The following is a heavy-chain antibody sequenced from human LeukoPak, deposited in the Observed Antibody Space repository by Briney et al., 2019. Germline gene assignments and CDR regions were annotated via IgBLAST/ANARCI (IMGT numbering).Heavy chain of an antibody. J-gene: IGHJ4*02. CDR2: ISGSGGSK. CDR3: AKSGVGYDDFDY. Sequence: SGGSLRLSCAASGFTFSSYAMSWVRQAPGKGLEWVSGISGSGGSKYYADSVKGRFTISRHNSKNTLSLQMNSLRAEDTAVYYCAKSGVGYDDFDYWGQGTLVTVSS. V-gene: IGHV3-23*01. D-gene: IGHD2-8*01. CDR1: GFTFSSYA.